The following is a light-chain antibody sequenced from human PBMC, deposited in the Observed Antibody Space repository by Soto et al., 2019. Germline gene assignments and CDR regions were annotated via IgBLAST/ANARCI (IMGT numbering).Light chain of an antibody. J-gene: IGLJ1*01. V-gene: IGLV1-40*01. CDR3: QSYDSSLSGNYV. Sequence: QSVLTQPPSVSGAPGQRVTISCTGSSSNIGAGYDVHWYQQLPGTAPKLLIYGNSNQPSGVPDRFPGSKSGTSASLAITGLQAEDEADYYCQSYDSSLSGNYVFGTGTKV. CDR1: SSNIGAGYD. CDR2: GNS.